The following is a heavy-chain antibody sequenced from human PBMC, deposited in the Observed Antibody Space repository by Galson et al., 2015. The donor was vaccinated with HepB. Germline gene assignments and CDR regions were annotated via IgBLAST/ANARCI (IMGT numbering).Heavy chain of an antibody. CDR2: INPANGIT. V-gene: IGHV1-3*01. D-gene: IGHD2/OR15-2a*01. J-gene: IGHJ4*02. CDR3: ARGSEYSDY. Sequence: SVKVSCKASGYTFTTHVLHWVRQAPGQRLEWMGWINPANGITIQSQKFQGRVTITRDTSASTAYMELSSLRSEDTAVYYCARGSEYSDYWGQGTLVTASS. CDR1: GYTFTTHV.